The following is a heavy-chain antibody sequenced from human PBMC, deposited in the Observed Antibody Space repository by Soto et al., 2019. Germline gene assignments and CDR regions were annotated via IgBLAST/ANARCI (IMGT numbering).Heavy chain of an antibody. CDR3: ARGFGELLQFDY. CDR1: GGSISSGGYY. D-gene: IGHD3-10*01. CDR2: IYYSGST. Sequence: QVQLQESGPGLVKPSQTLSLTCTVSGGSISSGGYYWSWIRQHPGKGLEWIGYIYYSGSTYYNPALKSRVTISVHTSKNQFSLKLSSVTAADTAVYYCARGFGELLQFDYWGQGTLVTVSS. V-gene: IGHV4-31*03. J-gene: IGHJ4*02.